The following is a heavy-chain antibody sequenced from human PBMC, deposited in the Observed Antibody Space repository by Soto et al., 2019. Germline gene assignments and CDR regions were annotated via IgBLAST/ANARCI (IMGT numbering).Heavy chain of an antibody. J-gene: IGHJ5*02. CDR2: IKSKTDGGTT. V-gene: IGHV3-15*01. CDR1: GFTFSNAW. D-gene: IGHD3-3*01. CDR3: TTDNYDFWSGYLEGGFDP. Sequence: GGSLRLSCAASGFTFSNAWMSWVRQAPGKGLEWVGRIKSKTDGGTTDYAAPVKGRFTISRDDSKNTLYLQMNSLKTEDTAVYYCTTDNYDFWSGYLEGGFDPWGQGTLVTVSS.